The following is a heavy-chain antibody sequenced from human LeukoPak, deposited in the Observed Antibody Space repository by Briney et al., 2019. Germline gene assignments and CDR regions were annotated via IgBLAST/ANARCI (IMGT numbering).Heavy chain of an antibody. CDR1: GGSISSYY. D-gene: IGHD3-10*01. Sequence: SETLSLTCTVSGGSISSYYWSWIRHPPGKGLEWIGYIYYSGSTNYNPSLKSRVTISVDTSKNQFSLKLSSVTAADTAVYYCARDTGITRILPAFQFDPWGQGTLVTVSS. V-gene: IGHV4-59*01. CDR3: ARDTGITRILPAFQFDP. J-gene: IGHJ5*02. CDR2: IYYSGST.